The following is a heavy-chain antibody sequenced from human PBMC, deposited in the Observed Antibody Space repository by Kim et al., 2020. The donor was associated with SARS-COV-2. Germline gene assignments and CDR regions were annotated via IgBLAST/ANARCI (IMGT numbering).Heavy chain of an antibody. D-gene: IGHD2-2*01. J-gene: IGHJ4*02. V-gene: IGHV4-59*08. CDR3: ARKRADSSTNYFDY. CDR2: IYYSGST. Sequence: SETLSLTCTVSGGSISSYYWSWIRQPPGKGLEWIGYIYYSGSTNYNPSLKSRVTISVDTSKNQFPLKLSSVTAADTAVYYCARKRADSSTNYFDYWGQGTLVTVSS. CDR1: GGSISSYY.